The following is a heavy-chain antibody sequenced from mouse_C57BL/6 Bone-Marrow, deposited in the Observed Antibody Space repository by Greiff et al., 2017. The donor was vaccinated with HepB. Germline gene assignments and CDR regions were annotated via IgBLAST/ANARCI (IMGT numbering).Heavy chain of an antibody. J-gene: IGHJ3*01. CDR2: IDPENGDT. CDR3: TTRGIYYDYPWFAY. CDR1: GFNIKDDY. Sequence: DVKLQESGAELVRPGASVKLSCTASGFNIKDDYMHWVKQRPEQGLEWIGWIDPENGDTEYASKFQGKATITADTSSNTAYLQLSSLTSEDTAVYYCTTRGIYYDYPWFAYWGQGTLVTVSA. V-gene: IGHV14-4*01. D-gene: IGHD2-4*01.